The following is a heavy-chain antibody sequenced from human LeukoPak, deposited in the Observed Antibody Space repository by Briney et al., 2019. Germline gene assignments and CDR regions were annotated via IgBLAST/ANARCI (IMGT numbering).Heavy chain of an antibody. CDR2: IKQDGSEK. CDR1: GFTSGDTW. D-gene: IGHD2-21*01. V-gene: IGHV3-7*03. Sequence: GGSLRLSCAASGFTSGDTWMNWVRQVPGQGLEWVANIKQDGSEKFYVASVKGRFTISRDNGKSSLYLQMNSLRAEDTAVYYCAREAIIPFPNWFDPWGQGTLVTVSS. CDR3: AREAIIPFPNWFDP. J-gene: IGHJ5*02.